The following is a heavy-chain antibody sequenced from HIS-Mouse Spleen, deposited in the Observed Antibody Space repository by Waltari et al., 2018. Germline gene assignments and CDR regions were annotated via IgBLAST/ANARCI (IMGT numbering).Heavy chain of an antibody. CDR2: INHSGST. V-gene: IGHV4-34*01. CDR1: GGSFSGYY. CDR3: ARGALRGSYYWGEYFQH. J-gene: IGHJ1*01. D-gene: IGHD1-26*01. Sequence: QVQLQQWGAGLLKPSETLSLTCAVYGGSFSGYYWSWIRQPPGKGLEWIGEINHSGSTNYTPPLKSRVTISVDTSKNQFSLKLSSVTAAGTAVYYCARGALRGSYYWGEYFQHWGQGTLVTVSS.